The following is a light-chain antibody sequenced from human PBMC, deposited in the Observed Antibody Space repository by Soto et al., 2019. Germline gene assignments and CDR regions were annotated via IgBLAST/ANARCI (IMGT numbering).Light chain of an antibody. CDR3: ASYTTHTARFV. CDR1: SSDVGSYNR. J-gene: IGLJ1*01. CDR2: EVS. Sequence: QSVLTQPPSVSGSPGQSVTIPCTGTSSDVGSYNRVSWYHQAPGTAPRLMIYEVSNRPLGVPDRFSGSKSGNTASLTISGLQAEDEADYYCASYTTHTARFVFGTGTKLTVL. V-gene: IGLV2-18*02.